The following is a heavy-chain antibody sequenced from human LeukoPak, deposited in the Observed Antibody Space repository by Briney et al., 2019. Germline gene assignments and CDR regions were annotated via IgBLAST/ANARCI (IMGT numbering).Heavy chain of an antibody. D-gene: IGHD6-13*01. CDR3: AAEYSSSWFHFDC. CDR2: INYSGST. Sequence: SETLSLTCTVSGDSISSANYYWSWIRQHPGKGLEWIGYINYSGSTYYNPSLKSRVTISVDTSQNQFSLKLSSVTAADTAVYYCAAEYSSSWFHFDCWGQGTLVTVSS. J-gene: IGHJ4*02. V-gene: IGHV4-31*03. CDR1: GDSISSANYY.